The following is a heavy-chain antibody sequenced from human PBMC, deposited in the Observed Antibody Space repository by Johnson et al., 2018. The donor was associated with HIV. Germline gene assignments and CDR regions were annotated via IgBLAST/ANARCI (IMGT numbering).Heavy chain of an antibody. CDR1: GFKLYEYD. D-gene: IGHD3-22*01. J-gene: IGHJ3*02. V-gene: IGHV3-20*04. CDR3: ARAMYYYDTSGYLIRPRAFDI. Sequence: VQLVESGGDVVRPGGSLRISCVASGFKLYEYDVSWVRQVPGKGLEWVSGINWSGGGTAYADSVKGRFNVSSDNAKNSLYLQRNSMRAEDTALYYCARAMYYYDTSGYLIRPRAFDIWGQGTVVTVSS. CDR2: INWSGGGT.